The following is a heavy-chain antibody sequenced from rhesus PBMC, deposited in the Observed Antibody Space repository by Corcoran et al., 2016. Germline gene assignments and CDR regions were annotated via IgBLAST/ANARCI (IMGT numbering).Heavy chain of an antibody. D-gene: IGHD1-26*01. V-gene: IGHV4-65*01. Sequence: QVQLQESGPGLVKPSETLSLTCAVSGGSISSSNWWSWIRQSPGKGLEWIGYIYGCSGSTSYNPSLKRRVPFSTDTSQNQCSLKLSSVTAADTAVYYCARQDWNYRFDYWGQGVLVTVSS. CDR3: ARQDWNYRFDY. CDR1: GGSISSSNW. CDR2: IYGCSGST. J-gene: IGHJ4*01.